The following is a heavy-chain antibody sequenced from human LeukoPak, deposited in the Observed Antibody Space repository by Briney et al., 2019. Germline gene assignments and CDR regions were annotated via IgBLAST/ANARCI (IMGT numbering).Heavy chain of an antibody. Sequence: SQTLSLTCTVSGGSISSGDYYWSWIRQPPGKGLEWIGYIYYSGSTNYNPSLKSRVTISVDTSKNQFSLKLSSVTAADTAVYYCAVGYDFWSGYRPQDAFDIWGQGTMVTVSS. CDR2: IYYSGST. CDR3: AVGYDFWSGYRPQDAFDI. CDR1: GGSISSGDYY. D-gene: IGHD3-3*01. J-gene: IGHJ3*02. V-gene: IGHV4-30-4*08.